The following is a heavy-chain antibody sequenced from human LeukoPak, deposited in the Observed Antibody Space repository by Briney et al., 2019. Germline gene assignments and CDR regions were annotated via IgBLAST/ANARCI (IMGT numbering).Heavy chain of an antibody. Sequence: GRSLRLSCAASGFTFSSYGIHWVRQAPGKGLEWVAVISFDGTIKYYTDSVKGRFTSSRDNSKNTLYLQMNSLRVEDTAVYYCAREDSGNDFEYWGQGTLVTVSS. CDR3: AREDSGNDFEY. J-gene: IGHJ4*02. D-gene: IGHD5-12*01. CDR2: ISFDGTIK. V-gene: IGHV3-30*03. CDR1: GFTFSSYG.